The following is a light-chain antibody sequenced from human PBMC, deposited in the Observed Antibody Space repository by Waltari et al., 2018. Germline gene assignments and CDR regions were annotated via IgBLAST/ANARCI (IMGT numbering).Light chain of an antibody. Sequence: EIVLTLSPGTLSLSPGERATLSCRASQSVSKYLAWYQQKPGQAPRLLIYDASIRATGIPDRFSGSGWGTDFSLTISSLEPEDFAVYYCQKYGTLPATFGQGTKVQ. CDR3: QKYGTLPAT. V-gene: IGKV3-20*01. CDR2: DAS. CDR1: QSVSKY. J-gene: IGKJ1*01.